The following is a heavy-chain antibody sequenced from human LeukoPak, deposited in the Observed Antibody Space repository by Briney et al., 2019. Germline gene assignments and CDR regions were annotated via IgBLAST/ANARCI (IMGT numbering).Heavy chain of an antibody. CDR3: AKDCSSGWYFFSYFDY. CDR1: GFTFSSYA. J-gene: IGHJ4*02. V-gene: IGHV3-23*01. D-gene: IGHD6-19*01. CDR2: ISGSGGST. Sequence: GGSLRLSCAASGFTFSSYAMSWVRQAPGKGLEWVSAISGSGGSTYYADSVKGRFTTSRDNSKNTLYLQMNSLRAEDTAVYYCAKDCSSGWYFFSYFDYWGQGTLVTVSS.